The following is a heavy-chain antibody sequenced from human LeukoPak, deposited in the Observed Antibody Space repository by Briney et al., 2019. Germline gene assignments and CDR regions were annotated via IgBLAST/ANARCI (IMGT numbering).Heavy chain of an antibody. CDR1: GYTFTGYY. D-gene: IGHD3-9*01. CDR2: INPNSGGT. Sequence: GASVKVSCKASGYTFTGYYMHWVRQAPGQGLEWMGWINPNSGGTNYAQKFQGRVTMTRDTSISTAYMELSRLRSDDTAVYYCARARRYFDWYSPGSDAFDIWGQGTMVTVSS. J-gene: IGHJ3*02. V-gene: IGHV1-2*02. CDR3: ARARRYFDWYSPGSDAFDI.